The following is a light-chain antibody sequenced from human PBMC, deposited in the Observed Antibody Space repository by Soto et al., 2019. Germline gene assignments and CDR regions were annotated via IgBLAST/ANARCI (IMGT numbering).Light chain of an antibody. Sequence: DNPMKQSPSSMSASVGDRDTITCRASQGISKYLAWYQQNPGKVPELLIYAASTLQSGVPSRFSGSGSGTDFTLTISSLQPEDVATYYCQKYNHAPTFGGGTKVEIK. V-gene: IGKV1-27*01. CDR1: QGISKY. CDR3: QKYNHAPT. CDR2: AAS. J-gene: IGKJ4*01.